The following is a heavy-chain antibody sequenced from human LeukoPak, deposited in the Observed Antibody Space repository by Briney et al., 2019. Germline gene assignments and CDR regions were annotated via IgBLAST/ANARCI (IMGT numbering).Heavy chain of an antibody. D-gene: IGHD6-6*01. CDR1: GGSISSYY. V-gene: IGHV4-59*01. Sequence: PSETLSLTCTVSGGSISSYYWSWIRQPPGKGLEWIGYIYYSGSANYNPSLKSRVTISVDTSKNQFSLKLCSVTAADTAAYYCARAYSSSSYFDYWGQGTLVTVSS. CDR3: ARAYSSSSYFDY. J-gene: IGHJ4*02. CDR2: IYYSGSA.